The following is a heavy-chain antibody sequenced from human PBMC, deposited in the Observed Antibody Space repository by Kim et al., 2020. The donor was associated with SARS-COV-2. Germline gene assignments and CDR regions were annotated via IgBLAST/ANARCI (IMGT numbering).Heavy chain of an antibody. CDR1: GFTFSDYY. Sequence: GGSLRLSCAASGFTFSDYYMSWIRQAPGKGLEWVSYISSSSSYTNYADSVKGRFTISRDNAKNSLYLQMNSLRAEDTAVYYCARAVSARYYDFWSGYYGSFAYWGQGTLVTAPS. V-gene: IGHV3-11*06. CDR3: ARAVSARYYDFWSGYYGSFAY. CDR2: ISSSSSYT. J-gene: IGHJ4*02. D-gene: IGHD3-3*01.